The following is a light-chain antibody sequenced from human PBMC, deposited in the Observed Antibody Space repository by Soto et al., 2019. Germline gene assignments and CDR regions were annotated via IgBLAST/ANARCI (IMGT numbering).Light chain of an antibody. CDR3: QQYNNWPPIT. J-gene: IGKJ5*01. CDR1: QSVSGN. V-gene: IGKV3-15*01. Sequence: EIVMTQSPATLSVSPGERATLSCRASQSVSGNLAWHQQKPGQAPRLLIYGASTRATGIPARFSCSGSGTEFTLSISSLQSEDFAVYYCQQYNNWPPITFGQGTRLEIK. CDR2: GAS.